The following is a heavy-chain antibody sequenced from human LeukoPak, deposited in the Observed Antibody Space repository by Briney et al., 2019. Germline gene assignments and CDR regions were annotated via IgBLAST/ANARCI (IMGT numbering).Heavy chain of an antibody. CDR3: ARAALNYDYVWGSPDY. CDR1: GYTFTSYG. Sequence: ASVKVSCKASGYTFTSYGISWVRQAPGQGLEWMGWISAYNGNTNYAQKLQGRVTMTTDTSTSTAYMELRSMRSDDTAVYYCARAALNYDYVWGSPDYWGQGTLVTVSS. V-gene: IGHV1-18*01. CDR2: ISAYNGNT. D-gene: IGHD3-16*01. J-gene: IGHJ4*02.